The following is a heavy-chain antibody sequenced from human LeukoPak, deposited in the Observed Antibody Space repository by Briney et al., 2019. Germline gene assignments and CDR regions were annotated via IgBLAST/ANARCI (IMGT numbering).Heavy chain of an antibody. V-gene: IGHV1-69*02. CDR3: ARGPSQWFGESAFDI. CDR2: IIPILGIA. D-gene: IGHD3-10*01. CDR1: GGTFSSYT. J-gene: IGHJ3*02. Sequence: SSVKVSCKASGGTFSSYTISWVRQAPGQGLEWMGRIIPILGIANYAQKFQGRVTITADKSTSTAYMELSSLRSEDTAVYYCARGPSQWFGESAFDIWGQGTMVTVSS.